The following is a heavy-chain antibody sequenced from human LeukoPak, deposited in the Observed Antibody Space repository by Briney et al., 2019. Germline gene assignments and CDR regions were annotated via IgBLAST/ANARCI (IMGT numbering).Heavy chain of an antibody. CDR2: ISYDGSNK. Sequence: GRSLRLSCAASGFTFSTYAIHWVRQAPGKGLGWLAVISYDGSNKYNADSVKGRFSISRDNSKNTLYLQMNSLKDEDTAMYYCEREFGDYFDYWGQGTLVTVSS. J-gene: IGHJ4*02. D-gene: IGHD3-10*01. CDR3: EREFGDYFDY. V-gene: IGHV3-30*01. CDR1: GFTFSTYA.